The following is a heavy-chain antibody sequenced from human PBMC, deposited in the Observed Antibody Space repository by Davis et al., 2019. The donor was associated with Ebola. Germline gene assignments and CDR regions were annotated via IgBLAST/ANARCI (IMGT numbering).Heavy chain of an antibody. V-gene: IGHV3-53*01. CDR3: ARFVGYCSSTSCLNWFDP. CDR2: ISGDGGST. CDR1: GFTVSSNY. D-gene: IGHD2-2*01. J-gene: IGHJ5*02. Sequence: GESLKISCAASGFTVSSNYMSWVRQAPGKGLEWVSLISGDGGSTNYADSVKGRFTISRDNAKNSLYLQMNSLRAEDTAVYYCARFVGYCSSTSCLNWFDPWGQGTLVTVSS.